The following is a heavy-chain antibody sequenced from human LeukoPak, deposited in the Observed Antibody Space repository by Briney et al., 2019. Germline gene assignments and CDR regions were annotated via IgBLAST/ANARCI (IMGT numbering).Heavy chain of an antibody. CDR3: ARGIAAAGKGVDY. D-gene: IGHD6-13*01. V-gene: IGHV4-59*12. CDR1: GGSISTYY. CDR2: IYYSGTT. J-gene: IGHJ4*02. Sequence: SETLSLTCTVSGGSISTYYWSWFRQPPGKGLEWIAYIYYSGTTNYSPSLKSRVTISVDTSKNQFSLKLSSVTAADTAVYYCARGIAAAGKGVDYWGQGTLVTVSS.